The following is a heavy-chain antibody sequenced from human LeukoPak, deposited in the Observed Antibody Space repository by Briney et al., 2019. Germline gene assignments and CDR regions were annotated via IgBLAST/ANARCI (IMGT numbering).Heavy chain of an antibody. CDR1: GGSFSGYY. CDR2: INHSGST. Sequence: SETLSLTCVVYGGSFSGYYWSWIRQPPGKGLEWIGEINHSGSTNYNPSLKSRVTISVDTSKNQFSLKLSSVTAADTAVYYCARGVATVVTPTSQIDYWGQGTLVTVSS. CDR3: ARGVATVVTPTSQIDY. J-gene: IGHJ4*02. D-gene: IGHD4-23*01. V-gene: IGHV4-34*01.